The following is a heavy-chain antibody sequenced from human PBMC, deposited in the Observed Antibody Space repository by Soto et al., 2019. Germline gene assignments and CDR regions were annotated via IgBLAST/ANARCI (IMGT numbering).Heavy chain of an antibody. CDR2: ISYDGSNK. V-gene: IGHV3-30*18. CDR1: GFTFSSYG. J-gene: IGHJ6*03. Sequence: GGSLRLSCAASGFTFSSYGMHWVRQAPGKGLEWVAVISYDGSNKYYADSVKGRFTISRDNSKNTLYLQMNSLRAEDTAVYYCAKDAVVVVAATPALYYYMDVWGKGTTVTVSS. CDR3: AKDAVVVVAATPALYYYMDV. D-gene: IGHD2-15*01.